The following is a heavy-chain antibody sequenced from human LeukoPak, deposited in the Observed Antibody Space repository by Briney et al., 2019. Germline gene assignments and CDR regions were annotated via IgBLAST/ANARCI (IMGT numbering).Heavy chain of an antibody. CDR2: VSGSGAVT. V-gene: IGHV3-23*01. CDR3: AKEGLLAGTPKNYFDY. CDR1: GFTFSSYA. Sequence: GGSLRLSCAASGFTFSSYAMTWVRQAPGKGLEWVSAVSGSGAVTYYSDSVKGRFAISRDNSNHTLYLQMHSLRDEDTAVYYCAKEGLLAGTPKNYFDYWGQGTLVTVSS. J-gene: IGHJ4*02. D-gene: IGHD6-19*01.